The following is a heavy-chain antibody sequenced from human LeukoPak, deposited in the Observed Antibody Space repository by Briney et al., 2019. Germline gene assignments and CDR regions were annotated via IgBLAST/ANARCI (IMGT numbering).Heavy chain of an antibody. CDR1: GYTFTDYE. J-gene: IGHJ4*02. Sequence: VASVKVPCKASGYTFTDYEINWVRQASGQGLEWMGWTNPSSRNRAYAPKFEGRVTMTTDTSTSTAYMELRSLTSEDTAVYYCARNPSRSDTYFDLWGQGTLVTVSS. V-gene: IGHV1-8*01. D-gene: IGHD5-18*01. CDR3: ARNPSRSDTYFDL. CDR2: TNPSSRNR.